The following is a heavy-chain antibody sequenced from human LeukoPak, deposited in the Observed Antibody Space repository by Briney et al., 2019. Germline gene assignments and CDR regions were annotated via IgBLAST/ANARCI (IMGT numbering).Heavy chain of an antibody. CDR3: ARDGGYGSGLRIFDY. J-gene: IGHJ4*02. D-gene: IGHD3-10*01. V-gene: IGHV1-2*02. Sequence: ASVKVSCKASGYTFSDYYMHWVRQAPGQGLEWMGWINPNSGGTNYAQKFQGRVTMTRDTSISTAYMELSRLRSDDTAVYYCARDGGYGSGLRIFDYWGQGTLVTVSS. CDR2: INPNSGGT. CDR1: GYTFSDYY.